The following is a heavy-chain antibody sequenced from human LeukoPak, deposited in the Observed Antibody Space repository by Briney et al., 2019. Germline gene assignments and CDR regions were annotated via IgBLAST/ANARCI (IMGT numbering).Heavy chain of an antibody. CDR1: GGTFSSYA. Sequence: SVKVSCKASGGTFSSYAISRVRQAPGQGLEWMGGIIPIFGTANYAQKFQGRVTITADESTSTAYMELSSLRSEDTAVYYCARDIDDYVWGSYRFDYWGQGTLVTVSS. J-gene: IGHJ4*02. CDR3: ARDIDDYVWGSYRFDY. V-gene: IGHV1-69*13. CDR2: IIPIFGTA. D-gene: IGHD3-16*02.